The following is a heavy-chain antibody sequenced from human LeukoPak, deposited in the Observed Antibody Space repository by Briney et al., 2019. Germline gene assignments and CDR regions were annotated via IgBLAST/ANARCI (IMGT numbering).Heavy chain of an antibody. CDR1: GYTFTSYD. CDR3: ARRVVRGVKVYFDY. V-gene: IGHV1-8*01. D-gene: IGHD3-10*01. J-gene: IGHJ4*02. Sequence: GASVKVSCKASGYTFTSYDINWVRQATGQGLEWMGWMNPNSGNTGYAQKFQGRVTMTRNTSISTAYMELSSLGSEDTAVYYCARRVVRGVKVYFDYWGQGTLVTVSS. CDR2: MNPNSGNT.